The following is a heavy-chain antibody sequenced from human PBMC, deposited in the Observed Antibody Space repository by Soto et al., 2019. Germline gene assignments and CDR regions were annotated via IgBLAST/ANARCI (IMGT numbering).Heavy chain of an antibody. D-gene: IGHD3-3*01. J-gene: IGHJ6*02. Sequence: ASVKVSCKASGYTFTGYYMHWVRQAPGQGLEWMGWINPNSGGTNYAQKFQGWVTMTRDTSISTAYMELSRLRSDDTAVYYCARGLLLRFLEWSQGYYGMDVCGQGTTVTVSS. CDR2: INPNSGGT. V-gene: IGHV1-2*04. CDR1: GYTFTGYY. CDR3: ARGLLLRFLEWSQGYYGMDV.